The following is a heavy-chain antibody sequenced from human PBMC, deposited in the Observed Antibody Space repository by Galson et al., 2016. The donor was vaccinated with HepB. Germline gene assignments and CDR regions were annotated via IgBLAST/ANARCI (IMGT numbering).Heavy chain of an antibody. J-gene: IGHJ6*02. V-gene: IGHV1-69*13. CDR2: IIPILGTA. CDR1: GVTVSSNA. CDR3: ARGRGLWFGEGTPYYGMDV. Sequence: SVKVSCKASGVTVSSNAVSWVRQAPGQGLELMGGIIPILGTANYAQKFPGRVTITADESTRTAYMELSSLRSEDTAVYYCARGRGLWFGEGTPYYGMDVWGQGTTVTVSS. D-gene: IGHD3-10*01.